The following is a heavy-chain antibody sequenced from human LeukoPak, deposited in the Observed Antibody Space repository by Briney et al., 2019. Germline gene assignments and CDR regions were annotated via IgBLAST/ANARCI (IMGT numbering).Heavy chain of an antibody. CDR3: AKDHANTPVVTN. Sequence: PGGSLRLSCAASGFTFSITYMAWVRQAPGKGLEWVGVIYSGGNTYYADSVTGRFTVSRDNSKNTVDLQMNNLRVDDTAIYYCAKDHANTPVVTNWGQGILVSVSS. V-gene: IGHV3-53*01. CDR2: IYSGGNT. CDR1: GFTFSITY. D-gene: IGHD2-21*02. J-gene: IGHJ4*02.